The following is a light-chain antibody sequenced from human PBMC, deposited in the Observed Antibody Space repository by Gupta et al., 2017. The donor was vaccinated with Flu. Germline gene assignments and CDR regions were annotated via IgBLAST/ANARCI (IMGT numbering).Light chain of an antibody. V-gene: IGKV3-11*01. J-gene: IGKJ4*01. Sequence: GERATLSCRASQSVTTYLAWYQQKPGQAPRRLIYDTSNRATGIPARFSGSGSGTDFTLTISSLEPEDFAVYFCQQRSHWPPTFGGGTKVEIK. CDR2: DTS. CDR3: QQRSHWPPT. CDR1: QSVTTY.